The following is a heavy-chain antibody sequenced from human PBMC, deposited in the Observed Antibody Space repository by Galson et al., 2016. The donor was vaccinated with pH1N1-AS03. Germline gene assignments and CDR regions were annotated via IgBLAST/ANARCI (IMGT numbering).Heavy chain of an antibody. CDR3: ARATLDQLGADDYYYYGMDV. CDR1: GGSITSYY. V-gene: IGHV4-59*08. Sequence: SETLSLTCTVSGGSITSYYWTWIRQPPGKGLEWIGYISDAGSTKYNPSLKSRVTISIDMSKKQFSLKLSSVTAADTAVYYCARATLDQLGADDYYYYGMDVWGQGTTVTVSS. CDR2: ISDAGST. J-gene: IGHJ6*02. D-gene: IGHD6-6*01.